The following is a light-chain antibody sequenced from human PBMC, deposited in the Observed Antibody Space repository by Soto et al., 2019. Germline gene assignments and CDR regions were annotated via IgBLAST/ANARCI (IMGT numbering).Light chain of an antibody. Sequence: EIVLTQSPGTLSLSPGERATLSCRASQSVSSSYLAWYQQKPGQAPRLLIYGASSRATGIPDRFSGSGSGTDFTLTISRLEAEDFAGYYFQQYGSSPRYTFCQGTKLEIK. V-gene: IGKV3-20*01. CDR2: GAS. CDR1: QSVSSSY. CDR3: QQYGSSPRYT. J-gene: IGKJ2*01.